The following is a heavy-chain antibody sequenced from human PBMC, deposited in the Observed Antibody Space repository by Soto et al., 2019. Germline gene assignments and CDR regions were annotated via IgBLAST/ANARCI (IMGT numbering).Heavy chain of an antibody. Sequence: SETLSLTCTVSGGSISSSSYYWGWIRQPPGKGLEWIGSIYYSGSTYYNPSLKSRVTISVDTSKNQFSLKLSSVTAADTAVYYCARRPSITMVRGVIDYYYYGMDVWGQGTTVT. V-gene: IGHV4-39*01. CDR2: IYYSGST. CDR3: ARRPSITMVRGVIDYYYYGMDV. J-gene: IGHJ6*02. CDR1: GGSISSSSYY. D-gene: IGHD3-10*01.